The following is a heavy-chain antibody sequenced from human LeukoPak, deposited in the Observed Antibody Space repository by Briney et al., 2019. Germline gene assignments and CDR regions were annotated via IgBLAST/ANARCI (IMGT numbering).Heavy chain of an antibody. CDR2: IIPIFGTA. J-gene: IGHJ6*03. D-gene: IGHD2-15*01. CDR3: ARGLGLVVAATGYYYMDV. Sequence: APVKVSCKASGGTFSSYAISWVRQAPGQGLEWMGGIIPIFGTANYAQKFQGRVTITADESTSTAYMELSSLRSEDTAVYYCARGLGLVVAATGYYYMDVWGKGTTVTVSS. CDR1: GGTFSSYA. V-gene: IGHV1-69*13.